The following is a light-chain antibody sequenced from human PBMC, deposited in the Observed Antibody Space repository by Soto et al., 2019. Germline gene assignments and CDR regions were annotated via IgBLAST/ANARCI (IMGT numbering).Light chain of an antibody. CDR1: QSISNY. J-gene: IGKJ5*01. V-gene: IGKV3-11*01. Sequence: EIVLTQSPATLSLSPGERGTLSCRASQSISNYLAWYQQKPGQAPRLLIYHASNRATGIAARFSGSGSGTDFTLTISRLEPEAFANYNCQQRATWPLITFGQGTRLAIK. CDR2: HAS. CDR3: QQRATWPLIT.